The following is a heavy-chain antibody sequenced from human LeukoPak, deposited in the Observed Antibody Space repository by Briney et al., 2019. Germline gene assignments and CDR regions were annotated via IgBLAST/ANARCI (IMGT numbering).Heavy chain of an antibody. J-gene: IGHJ6*03. D-gene: IGHD5-24*01. CDR1: GGSISSYY. CDR3: ARARWGRYYYMDV. CDR2: IYYSGST. V-gene: IGHV4-59*01. Sequence: SETLSLTCTVSGGSISSYYWSWIRQPPGKGLEWIGYIYYSGSTNYNPSLKSRVTISVDRSKNQFSLKLSSVTAADTAVYYCARARWGRYYYMDVWGKGTTVTVSS.